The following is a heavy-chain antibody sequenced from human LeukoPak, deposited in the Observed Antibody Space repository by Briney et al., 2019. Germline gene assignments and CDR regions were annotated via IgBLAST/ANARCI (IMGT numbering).Heavy chain of an antibody. CDR1: GYAFTGYY. V-gene: IGHV1-2*06. Sequence: ASVKVSCKASGYAFTGYYMHWVRQAPGQGLEWMGRINPNSGGTNYAQKFQGRVTMTRDTSIRTAYMELSRLRSDDTALYYCARGGTYSGSYYGGVGYWGQGTLVTVSS. J-gene: IGHJ4*02. CDR2: INPNSGGT. D-gene: IGHD1-26*01. CDR3: ARGGTYSGSYYGGVGY.